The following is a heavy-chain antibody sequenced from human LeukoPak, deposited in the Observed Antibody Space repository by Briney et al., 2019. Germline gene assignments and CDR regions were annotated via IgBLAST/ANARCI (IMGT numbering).Heavy chain of an antibody. Sequence: SVKVSCKASGGTFSSYAISWVRQARGQRLEWIGWIVVGSGNTNYAQKFQERVTITRDMSTSTAYMELSSLRSEDTAVYYCAAADWTAVEIFDYWGQGTLVTVSS. J-gene: IGHJ4*02. CDR2: IVVGSGNT. CDR3: AAADWTAVEIFDY. V-gene: IGHV1-58*02. D-gene: IGHD3/OR15-3a*01. CDR1: GGTFSSYA.